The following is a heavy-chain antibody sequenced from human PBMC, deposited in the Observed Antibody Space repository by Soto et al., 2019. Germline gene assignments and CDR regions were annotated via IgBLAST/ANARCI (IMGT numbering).Heavy chain of an antibody. V-gene: IGHV1-3*01. CDR2: INAGNGNT. D-gene: IGHD4-4*01. Sequence: QVQLVQSGAEVKKPGASVKVSCKASGYTFTSYAMHWVRQAPGQRLEWMGWINAGNGNTKYSQKFQGRVTSTKDTSESTAYKEVSSLRSEDTAVYSCASAYSNYSQIDYDYSGMDVWGRGTTVTFSS. CDR3: ASAYSNYSQIDYDYSGMDV. J-gene: IGHJ6*02. CDR1: GYTFTSYA.